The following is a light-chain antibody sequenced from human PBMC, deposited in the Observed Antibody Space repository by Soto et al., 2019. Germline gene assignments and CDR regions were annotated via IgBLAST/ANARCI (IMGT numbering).Light chain of an antibody. CDR1: QSVGSD. V-gene: IGKV3D-15*01. Sequence: EIVMTQSPATLSVSPGERATLSCRASQSVGSDLAWYQQIPVQAPRLVIYDIFTRATGVPTRISGSGSGTEFTLTISRLEPEDFAVYYCHQYGLSPPYTFGPGTKVDI. J-gene: IGKJ3*01. CDR2: DIF. CDR3: HQYGLSPPYT.